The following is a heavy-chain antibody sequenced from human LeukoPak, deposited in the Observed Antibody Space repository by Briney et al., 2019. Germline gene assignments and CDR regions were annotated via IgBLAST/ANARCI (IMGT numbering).Heavy chain of an antibody. Sequence: SETLSLTCTVSGGSISSYYWSWIRQPPGKGLEWIGYIYYSGSTNYNPSLKSRVTISVDTSKNQFSLKLSSVTAADTAVYSCARPYDYVWGPDTGGAFDIWGQGTMVTVSS. V-gene: IGHV4-59*12. D-gene: IGHD3-16*01. CDR1: GGSISSYY. CDR2: IYYSGST. CDR3: ARPYDYVWGPDTGGAFDI. J-gene: IGHJ3*02.